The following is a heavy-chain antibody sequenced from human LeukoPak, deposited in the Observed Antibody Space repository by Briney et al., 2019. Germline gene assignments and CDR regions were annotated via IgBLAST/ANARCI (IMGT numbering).Heavy chain of an antibody. CDR3: ARDRRGPDV. CDR2: IKQDGSEK. CDR1: GFTFSNDW. V-gene: IGHV3-7*03. Sequence: GGSLRLSCVASGFTFSNDWLSWVRQAPGKGLEWLANIKQDGSEKSYVDSVKARFTISRDNAKNSLYLQMNSLRVEDTAVYYCARDRRGPDVWGQGTTVTVSS. J-gene: IGHJ6*02.